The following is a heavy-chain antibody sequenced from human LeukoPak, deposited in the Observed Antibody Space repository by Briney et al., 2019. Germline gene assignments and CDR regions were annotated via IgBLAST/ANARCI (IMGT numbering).Heavy chain of an antibody. CDR2: IYYSGST. Sequence: SETLSLTCTVSGGSISSSSYYWGWIRQPPGKGLEWIGSIYYSGSTYYNPSLKSRVTISVDTSKNQSSLKLSSVTAADTAVYYCARSYVGAVGYWGQGTLVTVSS. CDR3: ARSYVGAVGY. V-gene: IGHV4-39*07. D-gene: IGHD1-26*01. J-gene: IGHJ4*02. CDR1: GGSISSSSYY.